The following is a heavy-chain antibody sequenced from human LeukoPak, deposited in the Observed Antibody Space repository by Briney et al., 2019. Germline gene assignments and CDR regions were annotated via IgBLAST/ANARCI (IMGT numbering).Heavy chain of an antibody. CDR3: ARERRYYGSGSYYGYYYYYMDV. V-gene: IGHV3-11*04. CDR2: ISNNGRSI. CDR1: GFTFSDYY. Sequence: PGGSLRLSCEASGFTFSDYYMSWIRQAPGKGLEWISYISNNGRSIYYADSVKGRFTISRDNAKNSLYLQMNSLRAEDTAVYYCARERRYYGSGSYYGYYYYYMDVWGKGTTVTISS. J-gene: IGHJ6*03. D-gene: IGHD3-10*01.